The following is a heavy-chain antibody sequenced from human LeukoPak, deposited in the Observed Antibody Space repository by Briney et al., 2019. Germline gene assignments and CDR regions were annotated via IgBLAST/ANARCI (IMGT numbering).Heavy chain of an antibody. Sequence: PAGSLRLSCAASGFTLSSYWMYWVRQAPGKGLVWVSRINSDGSITNYADSVKGRFTISRDNAKNTLYLRMNSLRAEDTAVYYCAGVGGARVYWGQGTLVTVSS. CDR3: AGVGGARVY. CDR1: GFTLSSYW. V-gene: IGHV3-74*01. J-gene: IGHJ4*02. D-gene: IGHD1-26*01. CDR2: INSDGSIT.